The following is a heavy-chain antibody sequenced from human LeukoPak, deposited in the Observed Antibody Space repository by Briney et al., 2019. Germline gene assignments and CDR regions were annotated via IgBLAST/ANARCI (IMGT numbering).Heavy chain of an antibody. CDR2: ISNNGGYT. CDR1: GFTFSSSA. Sequence: GGSLRLSCAASGFTFSSSAMSWVRQAPGKGLEWVSAISNNGGYTYYADSVQGRFTISRDNSKSTLCLQMNSLRAEDTAVYHCAKDQRWESPHYLDSWGQGILVTVSS. V-gene: IGHV3-23*01. J-gene: IGHJ4*02. CDR3: AKDQRWESPHYLDS. D-gene: IGHD1-26*01.